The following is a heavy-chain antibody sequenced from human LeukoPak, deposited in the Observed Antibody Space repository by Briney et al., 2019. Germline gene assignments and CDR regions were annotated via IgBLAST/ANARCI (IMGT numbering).Heavy chain of an antibody. CDR2: FNTDGSST. D-gene: IGHD1-26*01. CDR1: GFTFSSYS. V-gene: IGHV3-74*01. J-gene: IGHJ3*02. CDR3: ARGKLLGAFDI. Sequence: GGSLRLSCAASGFTFSSYSMNWVRQAPGKGLVWVSRFNTDGSSTNYADSVKGRFTISRDNAKNTLYLQMNSLRAEDTAVYYCARGKLLGAFDIWGQGTMVTVSS.